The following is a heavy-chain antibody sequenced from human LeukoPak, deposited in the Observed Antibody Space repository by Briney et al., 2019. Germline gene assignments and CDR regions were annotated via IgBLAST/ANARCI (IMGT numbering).Heavy chain of an antibody. J-gene: IGHJ4*02. CDR2: INPNSGGT. CDR3: ARDLPYYDILTGYIHDY. Sequence: ASVKVSCKASGYTFTGYYMHWVRQAPGQGLEWMGWINPNSGGTKYAQKFRSRVTMSKDTSISTAYMELSRLRSDDTAVYYCARDLPYYDILTGYIHDYWGQGTLVTVSS. D-gene: IGHD3-9*01. CDR1: GYTFTGYY. V-gene: IGHV1-2*02.